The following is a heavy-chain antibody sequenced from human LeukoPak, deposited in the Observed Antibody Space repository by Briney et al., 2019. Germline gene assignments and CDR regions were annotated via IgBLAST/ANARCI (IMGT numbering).Heavy chain of an antibody. J-gene: IGHJ4*02. V-gene: IGHV3-53*01. D-gene: IGHD6-19*01. CDR1: EFTVSNSY. CDR2: ISSSGVYT. CDR3: AREDIVVADKYYFDS. Sequence: PGGSLRLSCAASEFTVSNSYMSWVRQAPGKGLEWVSIISSSGVYTQYEDSVKGRFTISRDNSKNTLYLQMNSLRAEDTAVYYCAREDIVVADKYYFDSWGQGTLVTVFS.